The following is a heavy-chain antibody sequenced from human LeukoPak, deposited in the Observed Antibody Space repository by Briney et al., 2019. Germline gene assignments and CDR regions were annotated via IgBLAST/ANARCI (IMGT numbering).Heavy chain of an antibody. Sequence: PGGSLRLSCAASGFTFSSYWMHWVRQAPGKGLVWVSHINNDGSTTSYADSVKGRFTISRDNSKNTLYLQMNSLRAEDTAVYYCAKDETGTTWSPFGIWGQGTMVTVSS. CDR1: GFTFSSYW. V-gene: IGHV3-74*01. CDR3: AKDETGTTWSPFGI. CDR2: INNDGSTT. D-gene: IGHD1-7*01. J-gene: IGHJ3*02.